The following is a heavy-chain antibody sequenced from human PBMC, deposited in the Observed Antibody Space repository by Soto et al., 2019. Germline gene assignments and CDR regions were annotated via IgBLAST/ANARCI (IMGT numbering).Heavy chain of an antibody. Sequence: QVQVVQSGVEVRRPGSSVKVSCKASGDTFKNCVISWVRQAPGQGLEWMGGIIPLFSTTDFDQRSQGRLTITMDESTTTAYMELSRLRSEDTATYYCAAELGFGKLSVLLGQGTTVIVPS. CDR3: AAELGFGKLSVL. D-gene: IGHD3-16*02. CDR1: GDTFKNCV. V-gene: IGHV1-69*01. CDR2: IIPLFSTT. J-gene: IGHJ6*02.